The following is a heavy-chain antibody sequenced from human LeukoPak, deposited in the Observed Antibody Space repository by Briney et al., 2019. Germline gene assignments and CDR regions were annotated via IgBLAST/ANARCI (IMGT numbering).Heavy chain of an antibody. CDR3: AKVRVGTAHFDY. D-gene: IGHD2-15*01. Sequence: GRSLRLSCAASGFTFSNYGMHWVRQAPGKGLEWVVVIPHDGSNNNYADSVKGRFTISRDNSKNTLYLQMNSLRPEDTAVYYCAKVRVGTAHFDYWGQGTLVTVSS. CDR1: GFTFSNYG. V-gene: IGHV3-30*18. CDR2: IPHDGSNN. J-gene: IGHJ4*02.